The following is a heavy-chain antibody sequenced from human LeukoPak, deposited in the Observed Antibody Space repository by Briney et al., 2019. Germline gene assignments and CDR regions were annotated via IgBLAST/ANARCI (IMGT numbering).Heavy chain of an antibody. Sequence: GGSLRLSCAASGFTFSSYSMNWVRQAPGKGLEWVSYISSRSSSIYYLDSVKGRFTISRDNAKNSLYLQMNSLRDEDTAVYYCARVTRRFGEFSSDYWGQGTLVTVSS. J-gene: IGHJ4*02. CDR2: ISSRSSSI. CDR1: GFTFSSYS. D-gene: IGHD3-10*01. V-gene: IGHV3-48*02. CDR3: ARVTRRFGEFSSDY.